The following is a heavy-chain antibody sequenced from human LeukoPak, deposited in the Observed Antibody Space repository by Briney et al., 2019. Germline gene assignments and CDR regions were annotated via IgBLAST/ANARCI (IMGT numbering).Heavy chain of an antibody. Sequence: GGSLRLSCAASGSTFSSYGMHSVRQAPGKGLEWVAFIRYDGSNKYYADSVKGRFTISRDNSKNTLYLQMNSLRAEDTAVYYCAKDLYTSGYDFRIAVAGPLDYWGQGTLVTVSS. CDR1: GSTFSSYG. V-gene: IGHV3-30*02. J-gene: IGHJ4*02. D-gene: IGHD6-19*01. CDR2: IRYDGSNK. CDR3: AKDLYTSGYDFRIAVAGPLDY.